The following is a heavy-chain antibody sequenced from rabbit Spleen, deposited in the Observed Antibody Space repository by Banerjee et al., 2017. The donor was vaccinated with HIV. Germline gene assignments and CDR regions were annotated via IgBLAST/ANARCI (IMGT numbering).Heavy chain of an antibody. V-gene: IGHV1S40*01. CDR1: GLDFSSRYW. CDR2: IYGGSSGST. J-gene: IGHJ4*01. D-gene: IGHD1-1*01. Sequence: QSLEESGGDLVKPGASLTLTCTASGLDFSSRYWICWVRQAPGKGPEWIACIYGGSSGSTYYASWAKGRFTISKTSSTTVTLQMTSLTVADTATYFCARDGGGVGYYFILWGQGTLVTVS. CDR3: ARDGGGVGYYFIL.